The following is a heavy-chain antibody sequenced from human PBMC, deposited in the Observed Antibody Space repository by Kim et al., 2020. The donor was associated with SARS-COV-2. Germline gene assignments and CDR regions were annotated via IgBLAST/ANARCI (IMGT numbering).Heavy chain of an antibody. J-gene: IGHJ4*02. CDR3: ARVRDLAVAVFNL. D-gene: IGHD6-19*01. CDR2: IYHSGST. V-gene: IGHV4-38-2*02. Sequence: SETLSLTCTVSGYSISSGYYWGWIRQPPGTGLAWIGSIYHSGSTYYNPSLKSRVTISVDTSKNQFSLKLSSVTAADTAVYYCARVRDLAVAVFNLWGQGTLVTVSS. CDR1: GYSISSGYY.